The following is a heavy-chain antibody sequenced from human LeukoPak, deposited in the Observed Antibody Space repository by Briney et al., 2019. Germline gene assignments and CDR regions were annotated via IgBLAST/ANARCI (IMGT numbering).Heavy chain of an antibody. CDR3: ARLEGATTPYYYYGMDV. CDR1: GFTFSSYS. J-gene: IGHJ6*02. D-gene: IGHD1-26*01. Sequence: PGGSLRLFCAASGFTFSSYSMNWVRQAPGEGLEWLSSISSSSIYISYEDSVKGRFTISRENAKNSLYLKMNSLRAEDTAVYYCARLEGATTPYYYYGMDVWGQGTTVTVSS. CDR2: ISSSSIYI. V-gene: IGHV3-21*01.